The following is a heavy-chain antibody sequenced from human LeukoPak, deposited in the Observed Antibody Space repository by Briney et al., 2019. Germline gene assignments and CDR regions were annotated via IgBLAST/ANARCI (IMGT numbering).Heavy chain of an antibody. CDR2: ISSSSNTI. V-gene: IGHV3-48*01. CDR1: GFTFSSYG. Sequence: PGGSLRLSCAASGFTFSSYGMIWVRQAPGKGLEWISYISSSSNTIYYADSVKGRFTISRDNAKNSLYLQVSSLRAEDTAVYYCARDPGLKRAAACGDYWGQGTLVIVSS. CDR3: ARDPGLKRAAACGDY. D-gene: IGHD6-13*01. J-gene: IGHJ4*02.